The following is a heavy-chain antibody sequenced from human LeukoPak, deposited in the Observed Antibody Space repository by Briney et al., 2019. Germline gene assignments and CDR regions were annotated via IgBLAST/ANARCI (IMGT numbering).Heavy chain of an antibody. V-gene: IGHV4-34*01. CDR1: GGSFSGYY. Sequence: SETLSLTCAVYGGSFSGYYWSWIRQPPGKGLEWIGEINHSGSTNYNPSLKSRVTMSVDTSKNQFSLKLSSVTAADTAVYYCARLYSSSSFNFDYWGQGTLVTVSS. CDR3: ARLYSSSSFNFDY. CDR2: INHSGST. D-gene: IGHD6-6*01. J-gene: IGHJ4*02.